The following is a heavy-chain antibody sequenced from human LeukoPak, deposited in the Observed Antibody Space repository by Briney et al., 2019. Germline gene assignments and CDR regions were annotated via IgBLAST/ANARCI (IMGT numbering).Heavy chain of an antibody. J-gene: IGHJ3*02. D-gene: IGHD1-26*01. CDR3: AKAQSWELLPGDAFDI. Sequence: PGGSLRLSCAASRFTFDDYAMHWVRQAPGKGLEWVSGISWSSGSIGYADSVKGRFTISRDNAKNSLYLQMNSLRAEDTALYYCAKAQSWELLPGDAFDIWGQGTMVTVSS. CDR2: ISWSSGSI. V-gene: IGHV3-9*01. CDR1: RFTFDDYA.